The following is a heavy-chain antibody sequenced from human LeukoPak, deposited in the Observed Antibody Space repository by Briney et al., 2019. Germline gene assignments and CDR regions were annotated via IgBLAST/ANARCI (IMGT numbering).Heavy chain of an antibody. CDR1: GGSISSYY. J-gene: IGHJ5*02. CDR3: AREVWGRNWFDP. V-gene: IGHV4-59*01. CDR2: IYYSGST. D-gene: IGHD7-27*01. Sequence: SETLSLTCTVSGGSISSYYWSWIRQPPGKGLEWIGYIYYSGSTNYNPSLKSRVTISVDTSKNQFSLKLSSVTAADTAVYYCAREVWGRNWFDPWGQGTLVTVSS.